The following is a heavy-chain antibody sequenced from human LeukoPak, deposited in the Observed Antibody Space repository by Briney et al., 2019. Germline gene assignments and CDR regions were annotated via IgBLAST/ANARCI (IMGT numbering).Heavy chain of an antibody. J-gene: IGHJ4*02. V-gene: IGHV3-23*01. CDR1: GFTFSSYA. CDR3: AKIPFTYYYGSGSYNFDY. CDR2: ISGSGGST. D-gene: IGHD3-10*01. Sequence: GGSLRLSCAASGFTFSSYAMSWVRQAPGKGLEWVSAISGSGGSTYYADSVKGRFTISRDNSKNTLYLQMNSLRAEDTAVYYCAKIPFTYYYGSGSYNFDYWGQGTLVTVSS.